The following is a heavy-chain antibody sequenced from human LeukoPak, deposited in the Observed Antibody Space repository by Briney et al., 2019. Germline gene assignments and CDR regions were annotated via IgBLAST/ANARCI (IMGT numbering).Heavy chain of an antibody. CDR1: GGSFSGYY. CDR3: ARGSFTRAAAAYNWFDP. J-gene: IGHJ5*02. Sequence: SETLSLTCAVYGGSFSGYYWSWIRQPPGKGLEWIGEINHSGSTNYNPSLKSRVTISVDTSKNQFSLKLSSVTAADTAVYYCARGSFTRAAAAYNWFDPWGQGTLVNVSS. V-gene: IGHV4-34*01. CDR2: INHSGST. D-gene: IGHD6-13*01.